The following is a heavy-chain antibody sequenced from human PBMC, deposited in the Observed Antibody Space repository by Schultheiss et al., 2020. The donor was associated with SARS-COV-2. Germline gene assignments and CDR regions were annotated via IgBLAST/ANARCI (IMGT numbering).Heavy chain of an antibody. Sequence: SQTLSLTCAVSGYSISSCYYWGWIRQPPGKGLEWIWSIYYSGSTYYNPSLKSRVTISVDTSNDQSSLKLSSVIAADTAVYYCAIRGGSGLHFDYWGQGTLVTVSS. CDR2: IYYSGST. CDR1: GYSISSCYY. V-gene: IGHV4-38-2*01. D-gene: IGHD6-19*01. CDR3: AIRGGSGLHFDY. J-gene: IGHJ4*02.